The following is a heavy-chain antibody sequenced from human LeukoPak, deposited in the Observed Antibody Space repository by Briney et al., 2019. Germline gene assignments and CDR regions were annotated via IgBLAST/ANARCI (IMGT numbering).Heavy chain of an antibody. CDR2: ISHSGGT. D-gene: IGHD3-9*01. J-gene: IGHJ4*02. V-gene: IGHV4-34*01. Sequence: PPGTLCLSCAVYGVSFRGYSWSWVRQPPGKGLEWIWAISHSGGTTYNPSFKNRVTTSVDTSKNQFSLKLSSVTASDKAVYYCARGFRYFDWLPSRTRPFDYWGQGTLVTVSS. CDR3: ARGFRYFDWLPSRTRPFDY. CDR1: GVSFRGYS.